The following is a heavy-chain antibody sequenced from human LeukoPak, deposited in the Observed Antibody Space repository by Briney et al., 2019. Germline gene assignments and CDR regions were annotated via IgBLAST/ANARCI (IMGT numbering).Heavy chain of an antibody. CDR2: INPNSGGT. V-gene: IGHV1-2*02. CDR3: ARTIFWSGYPYFDY. Sequence: ASVKVSCKASGYTFTSYYMHWVRQAPGQGLEWMGWINPNSGGTNYAQKFQGRVTMTRDTSVSTAYMELSRLRSDDTAAYYCARTIFWSGYPYFDYWGQGTLVTVSS. CDR1: GYTFTSYY. J-gene: IGHJ4*02. D-gene: IGHD3-3*01.